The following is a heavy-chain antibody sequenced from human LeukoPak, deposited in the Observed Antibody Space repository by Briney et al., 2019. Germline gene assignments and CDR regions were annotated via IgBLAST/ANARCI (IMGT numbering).Heavy chain of an antibody. V-gene: IGHV1-2*02. Sequence: ASAKVSCKASGYTFTGYYMHWVRQAPRQGLEWMGWINPNSGGTNYAQKFQGRVTMTRDTSISTAYMELSRLRSDDTAVYYCVREGGNAFDIWGQGTMVTVSS. J-gene: IGHJ3*02. CDR3: VREGGNAFDI. CDR2: INPNSGGT. D-gene: IGHD2-15*01. CDR1: GYTFTGYY.